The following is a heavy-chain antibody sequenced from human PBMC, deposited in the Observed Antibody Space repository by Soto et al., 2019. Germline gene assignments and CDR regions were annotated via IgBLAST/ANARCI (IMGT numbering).Heavy chain of an antibody. CDR2: ITADGGT. V-gene: IGHV3-23*01. D-gene: IGHD2-15*01. J-gene: IGHJ3*02. CDR3: APHVSCSGGSCQYDAFAI. Sequence: EVQVLESGGGLVQPGGSLRLSCEGSGFTVSSHAMTWIRQARGKGPEWVSTITADGGTYYADSVKGRFAMSRDTSESTLYLQMNSLGAEDTAAYYCAPHVSCSGGSCQYDAFAIRGQGTRVTVSS. CDR1: GFTVSSHA.